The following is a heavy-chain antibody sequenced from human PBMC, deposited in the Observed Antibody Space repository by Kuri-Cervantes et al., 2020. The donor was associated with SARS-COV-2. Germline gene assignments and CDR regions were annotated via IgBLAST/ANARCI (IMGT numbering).Heavy chain of an antibody. D-gene: IGHD3-10*01. CDR1: GYTFTGYY. CDR2: LNPNTGGT. Sequence: ASVKVSCKASGYTFTGYYMHWVRQAPGQGLEWMGWLNPNTGGTNYAQKFQGWVTMTRDTSLTTAYTELTRLTSDDSAVYFCARGEAARGLMVVFKWRGAGPLHFWGQGTLVTVSS. J-gene: IGHJ4*02. V-gene: IGHV1-2*04. CDR3: ARGEAARGLMVVFKWRGAGPLHF.